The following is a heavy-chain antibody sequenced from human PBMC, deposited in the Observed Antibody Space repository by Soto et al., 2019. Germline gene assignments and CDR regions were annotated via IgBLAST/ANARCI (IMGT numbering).Heavy chain of an antibody. CDR3: ARDQGSHPGD. D-gene: IGHD6-13*01. J-gene: IGHJ4*02. CDR1: GLSISSDNW. Sequence: QVQLQESGPGLVRPSGTVSLTCAVSGLSISSDNWWSWVRQPPGKGLEWIGESHHSGSTNYNPSHKSRVTMSVVPSKDLFSLTLNSVTAADTAFYYCARDQGSHPGDWGQGTLVSVSS. V-gene: IGHV4-4*02. CDR2: SHHSGST.